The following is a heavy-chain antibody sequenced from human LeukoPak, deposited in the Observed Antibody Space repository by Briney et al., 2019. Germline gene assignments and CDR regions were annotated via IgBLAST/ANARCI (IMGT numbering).Heavy chain of an antibody. CDR1: GYSFTSYW. V-gene: IGHV5-51*01. J-gene: IGHJ6*02. CDR3: ARLDYYDSSGYSDYYYYYGMDV. Sequence: GESLQISCKGSGYSFTSYWIGWVRQMPGKGLEWMGIIYPGDSDTRYSPSFQGQVTISADKSISTAYLQWSSLKASDTAMYYCARLDYYDSSGYSDYYYYYGMDVWGQGTTVTVSS. CDR2: IYPGDSDT. D-gene: IGHD3-22*01.